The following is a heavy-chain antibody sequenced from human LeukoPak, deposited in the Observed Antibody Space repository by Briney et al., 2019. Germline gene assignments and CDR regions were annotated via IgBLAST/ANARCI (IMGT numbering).Heavy chain of an antibody. CDR2: INWNGGST. CDR3: ARESYSSSWYLYYYYYMDV. D-gene: IGHD6-13*01. J-gene: IGHJ6*03. CDR1: GFTFDDYG. Sequence: GGSLRLSCAASGFTFDDYGMSWVRQAPGKGLEWVSGINWNGGSTGYADSVKGRFTISRDNAKSSLYLQMNSLRAEDTALYYCARESYSSSWYLYYYYYMDVWGKGTTVTVSS. V-gene: IGHV3-20*04.